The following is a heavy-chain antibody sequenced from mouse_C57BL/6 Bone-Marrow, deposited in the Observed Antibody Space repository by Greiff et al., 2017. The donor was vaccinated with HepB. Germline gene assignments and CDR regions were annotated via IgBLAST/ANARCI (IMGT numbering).Heavy chain of an antibody. CDR2: ISDGGSYT. CDR1: GFTFSSYA. J-gene: IGHJ2*01. Sequence: DVHLVESGGGLVKPGGSLKLSCAASGFTFSSYAMSWVRQTPEKRLEWVATISDGGSYTYYPDNVKGRFTIARDNAKNNPYLQMSHLKSEDTAMYYCAREEQFDYWGQGTTLTVSS. V-gene: IGHV5-4*01. CDR3: AREEQFDY.